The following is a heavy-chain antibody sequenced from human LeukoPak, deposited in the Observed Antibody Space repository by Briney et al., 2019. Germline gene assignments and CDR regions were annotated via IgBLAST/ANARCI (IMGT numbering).Heavy chain of an antibody. CDR1: GFTFSSYA. J-gene: IGHJ1*01. CDR2: ISGSGGST. CDR3: AKGARYCSSTSCYAPLPFQH. V-gene: IGHV3-23*01. Sequence: GGSLRLSCAASGFTFSSYAMSWVRQAPGKGLEWVSAISGSGGSTYYADSVKGRFTISRDNSKNTLYLQMNSLRAEDTAVYYCAKGARYCSSTSCYAPLPFQHWGQGTLVTVSS. D-gene: IGHD2-2*01.